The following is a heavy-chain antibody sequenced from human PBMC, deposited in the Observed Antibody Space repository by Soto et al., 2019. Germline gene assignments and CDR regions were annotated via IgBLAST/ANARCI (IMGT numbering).Heavy chain of an antibody. D-gene: IGHD6-19*01. Sequence: QVQLQESGPGLVKPSQTLSLTCTVSGGSISRGGYYWSWIRQYPGMGLEWIGYIYYSGSTYYNPSLKSRVTISVDTSKNQFSLKLTSVTAADTAVYYCAREVIAVAGTGLWYFDLWGRGTLVTVSS. J-gene: IGHJ2*01. CDR3: AREVIAVAGTGLWYFDL. V-gene: IGHV4-31*03. CDR2: IYYSGST. CDR1: GGSISRGGYY.